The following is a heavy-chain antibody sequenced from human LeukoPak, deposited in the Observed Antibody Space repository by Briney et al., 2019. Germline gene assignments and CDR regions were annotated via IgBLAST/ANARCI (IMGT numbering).Heavy chain of an antibody. D-gene: IGHD6-19*01. Sequence: PSETLSLTCTVTGGSISSISYYWGWIRQSPGKGLEWIGSIYHSGNTYYNQSLKSRVIISVDTSKNQFSLKLSSVTAADTAVYYCARAWSSGWYRFGAGRGYFDYWGQGTLVTVSS. CDR3: ARAWSSGWYRFGAGRGYFDY. CDR1: GGSISSISYY. V-gene: IGHV4-39*01. J-gene: IGHJ4*02. CDR2: IYHSGNT.